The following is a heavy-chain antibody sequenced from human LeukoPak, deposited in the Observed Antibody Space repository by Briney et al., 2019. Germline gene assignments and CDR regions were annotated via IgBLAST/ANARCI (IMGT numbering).Heavy chain of an antibody. CDR1: GFTFSSFW. J-gene: IGHJ4*02. Sequence: GGSLRVSCEASGFTFSSFWMHWVRQAPGQGLEWMSAISSNISTTYYADSVKGRFTISRDNSKNTLYLQMNSLRAEDTAVYYCAKDRGGGVRYYDYWGQGTLVTVSS. V-gene: IGHV3-23*01. D-gene: IGHD3-9*01. CDR2: ISSNISTT. CDR3: AKDRGGGVRYYDY.